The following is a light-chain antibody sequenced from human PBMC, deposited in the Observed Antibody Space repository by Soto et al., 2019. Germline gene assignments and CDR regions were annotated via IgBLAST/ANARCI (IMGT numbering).Light chain of an antibody. CDR1: QCISSW. V-gene: IGKV1-5*03. J-gene: IGKJ4*01. CDR2: RAY. Sequence: DIQMTQSPSTLSASVGDRVTITCRASQCISSWLAWYQQKPGKAPKLLIYRAYSLESGVPSRFSGSGSGTECTLTINSLQPDDFATYYCQQFNSYPLTFGGGTKVEIK. CDR3: QQFNSYPLT.